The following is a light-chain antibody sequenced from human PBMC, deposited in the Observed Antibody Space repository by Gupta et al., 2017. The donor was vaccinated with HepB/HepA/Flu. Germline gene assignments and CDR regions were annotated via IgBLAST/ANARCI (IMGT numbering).Light chain of an antibody. J-gene: IGKJ5*01. CDR2: DAS. V-gene: IGKV3-11*01. CDR1: QSVNNY. CDR3: RQRQYRPPVT. Sequence: VLTPPPDTLALSPGERATLSCRASQSVNNYLAWYQHKPGQAPRLLIYDASNRATGIPARFSGSGSGTDVTPTISSLEPEEVAVYYCRQRQYRPPVTFGQGTRVEIK.